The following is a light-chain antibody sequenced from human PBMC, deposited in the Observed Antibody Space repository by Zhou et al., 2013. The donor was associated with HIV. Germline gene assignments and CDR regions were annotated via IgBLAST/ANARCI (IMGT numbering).Light chain of an antibody. CDR1: QGIGSA. J-gene: IGKJ4*01. Sequence: AIHLTQSPFSLSASVGARVTITCRASQGIGSALAWYQQKPGKPPNLLIYAASSLKSGVPSRFSGGVSGTEFTLTISSLQPEDLASYYCQQFSSYPYLTFGEGTRVEI. CDR2: AAS. V-gene: IGKV1-13*02. CDR3: QQFSSYPYLT.